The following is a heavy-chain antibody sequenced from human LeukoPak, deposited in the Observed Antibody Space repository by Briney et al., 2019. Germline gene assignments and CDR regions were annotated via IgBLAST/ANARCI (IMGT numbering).Heavy chain of an antibody. J-gene: IGHJ4*02. CDR1: GVSISSYY. D-gene: IGHD6-25*01. V-gene: IGHV4-59*01. CDR2: IYYSGST. Sequence: SETLSLTCTVSGVSISSYYWSWIRQPPGKGLEWIGYIYYSGSTNYNPSLKSRVTISLNTSKKQLSLKLRSVTAADTAVYYCASGYSSGGDYWGQGILVTVSS. CDR3: ASGYSSGGDY.